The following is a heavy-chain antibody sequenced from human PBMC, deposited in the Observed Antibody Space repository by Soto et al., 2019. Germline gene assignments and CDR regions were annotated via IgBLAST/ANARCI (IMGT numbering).Heavy chain of an antibody. CDR3: AGAGAAPYYYYGMDV. CDR2: INPTGGRA. V-gene: IGHV1-46*01. CDR1: GYTFTNYY. D-gene: IGHD2-15*01. J-gene: IGHJ6*02. Sequence: ASVKVSCKASGYTFTNYYIHWVRQAPGQGLEWMGVINPTGGRASYAPKFQGRVTMTSDTSTSTVYMELRSLRSDDTAVYYCAGAGAAPYYYYGMDVWGQGTRVTVSS.